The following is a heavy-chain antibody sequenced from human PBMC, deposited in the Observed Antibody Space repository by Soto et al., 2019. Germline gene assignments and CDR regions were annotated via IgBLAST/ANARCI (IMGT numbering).Heavy chain of an antibody. J-gene: IGHJ5*02. V-gene: IGHV5-51*01. Sequence: GESLKISCKGSGYSFTSYWIGWVRQMPGKGLEWMGIIYPGDSDTRYSQSFQGQVTISADKSISTAYLQWSSLKASDTAMYYCARGGENIVVVPAGFDPWGQGTLVTVSS. D-gene: IGHD2-2*01. CDR3: ARGGENIVVVPAGFDP. CDR2: IYPGDSDT. CDR1: GYSFTSYW.